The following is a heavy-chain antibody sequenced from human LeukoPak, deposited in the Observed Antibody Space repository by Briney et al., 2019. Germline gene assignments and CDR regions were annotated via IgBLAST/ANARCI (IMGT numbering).Heavy chain of an antibody. Sequence: NSSETLSLTCTVSGGSISSYYWSWIRQPPGKGLEWIGYIYYSGSTNYNPSLKSRVTISVDMSKNQFSLKLSSVTAADTAVYYCARNFKVRSSVPPYYYYYGMDVWGQGTTVTVSS. V-gene: IGHV4-59*08. D-gene: IGHD3-10*01. CDR2: IYYSGST. CDR1: GGSISSYY. CDR3: ARNFKVRSSVPPYYYYYGMDV. J-gene: IGHJ6*02.